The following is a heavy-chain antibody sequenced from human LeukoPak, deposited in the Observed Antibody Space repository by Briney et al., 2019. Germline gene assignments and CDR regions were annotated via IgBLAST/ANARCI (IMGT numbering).Heavy chain of an antibody. CDR1: GFTFSNYG. CDR3: ARGYRGFDP. Sequence: PGRSLRLSCAASGFTFSNYGMHWVRQAPGKGLEWVAVISSDGGTDYYADPVKGRFTISRDSSKSTMYLQMNSLRAEDTAVYYCARGYRGFDPWGQGTLVTVSS. J-gene: IGHJ5*02. V-gene: IGHV3-30*03. CDR2: ISSDGGTD. D-gene: IGHD2-2*01.